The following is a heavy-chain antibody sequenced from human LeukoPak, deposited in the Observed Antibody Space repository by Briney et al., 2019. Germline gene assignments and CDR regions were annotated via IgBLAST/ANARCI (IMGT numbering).Heavy chain of an antibody. J-gene: IGHJ4*02. D-gene: IGHD2-15*01. Sequence: GGSLRLSCAASGFTFSSYWMSWVRQAPGKGLEWVANIKQDGSGKYYVDSVKGRFTISRDNAKNSLYLQMNSLRAEDTAVYYCARVARYCSGGSCYSVDYFDYWGQGTLVTVSS. V-gene: IGHV3-7*05. CDR2: IKQDGSGK. CDR3: ARVARYCSGGSCYSVDYFDY. CDR1: GFTFSSYW.